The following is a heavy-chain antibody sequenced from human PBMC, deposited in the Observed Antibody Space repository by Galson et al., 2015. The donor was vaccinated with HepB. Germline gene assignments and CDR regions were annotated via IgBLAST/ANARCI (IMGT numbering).Heavy chain of an antibody. D-gene: IGHD4-17*01. J-gene: IGHJ4*02. CDR3: ARSEATYGDLDY. Sequence: SVKVSCKASGYTFTSYDINWVRQATGQGLEWMGWMNPNSGNTGYAQKFQGRVTMTRNTSISTAYMELSSLRSEDTAVYYCARSEATYGDLDYRGQGTLVTVSS. CDR1: GYTFTSYD. CDR2: MNPNSGNT. V-gene: IGHV1-8*01.